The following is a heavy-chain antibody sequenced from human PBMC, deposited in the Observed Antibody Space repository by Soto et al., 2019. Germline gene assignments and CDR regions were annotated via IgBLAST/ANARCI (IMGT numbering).Heavy chain of an antibody. CDR3: ARVVPAAYHFDY. J-gene: IGHJ4*02. D-gene: IGHD2-2*01. CDR1: RYTFTSYY. V-gene: IGHV1-46*01. Sequence: QVQLVQSGAEVKKPGASVKVSCKASRYTFTSYYMHWVRQAPGQGLEWMGIINPSGGSTSYAQKFQGRVTMTRDTSTSTVYMELSSLRSEDTAVYYCARVVPAAYHFDYWGQGTLVTVSS. CDR2: INPSGGST.